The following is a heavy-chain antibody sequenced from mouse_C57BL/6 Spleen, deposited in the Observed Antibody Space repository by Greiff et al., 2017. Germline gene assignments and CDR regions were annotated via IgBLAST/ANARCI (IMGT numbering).Heavy chain of an antibody. V-gene: IGHV5-9*01. D-gene: IGHD4-1*01. J-gene: IGHJ2*01. Sequence: EVMLVASGGGLVKPGGSLKLSCAASGFTFSSYTMSWVRQTPEKRLEWVATISGGGGNTYYPDSVKGRFTISRDNAKNTLYLQMSSLRSEDTALYYCARHWTGFDYWGQGTTLTVSS. CDR3: ARHWTGFDY. CDR1: GFTFSSYT. CDR2: ISGGGGNT.